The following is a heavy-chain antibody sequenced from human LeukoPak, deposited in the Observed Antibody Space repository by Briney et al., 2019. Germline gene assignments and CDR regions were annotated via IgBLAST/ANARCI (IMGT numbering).Heavy chain of an antibody. CDR1: GFTFSSYN. CDR2: ISSSSTI. CDR3: ARGFPANIVVVTAIPGY. Sequence: PGGSLRLSCAASGFTFSSYNMNWVRQAPGKGLEWVSYISSSSTIYYADSVKGRFTISRDNAKNSLYLQMNSLRAEDTAVYYCARGFPANIVVVTAIPGYWGQGTLVTVSS. D-gene: IGHD2-21*02. V-gene: IGHV3-48*01. J-gene: IGHJ4*02.